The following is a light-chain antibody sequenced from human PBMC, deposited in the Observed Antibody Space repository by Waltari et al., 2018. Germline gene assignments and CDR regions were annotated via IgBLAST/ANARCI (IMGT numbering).Light chain of an antibody. CDR2: DAS. CDR1: QSISRF. Sequence: EIMLTQSTGTLFLSPAERATLSCRASQSISRFLAWYQQKPGQAPRLLIYDASTRATGIPDRFSGSGSGTDFSLTISRLEPEDIAVYYCQKYGSLPATFGQGTKVEIK. CDR3: QKYGSLPAT. V-gene: IGKV3-20*01. J-gene: IGKJ1*01.